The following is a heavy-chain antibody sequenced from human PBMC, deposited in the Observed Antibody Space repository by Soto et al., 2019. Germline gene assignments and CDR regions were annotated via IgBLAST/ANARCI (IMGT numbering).Heavy chain of an antibody. D-gene: IGHD1-7*01. J-gene: IGHJ4*02. V-gene: IGHV3-23*01. Sequence: EVQLLESGGGLVQPGGSLRLSCAASGFVFNDYAISWVRQAPGKGLEWVSAISASGDNTYYADSVKGRFTISRDSSNNTLYLQMNSLRADDTALYYCVKLRLELLYLDSWGLGALVIVSS. CDR2: ISASGDNT. CDR1: GFVFNDYA. CDR3: VKLRLELLYLDS.